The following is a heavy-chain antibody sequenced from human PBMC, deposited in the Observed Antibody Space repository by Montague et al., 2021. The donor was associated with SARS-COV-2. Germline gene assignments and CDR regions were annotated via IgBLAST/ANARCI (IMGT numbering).Heavy chain of an antibody. CDR3: ARAQNTCFIANCVIYFDS. CDR2: VYYTGST. CDR1: GGSIAGYY. V-gene: IGHV4-59*01. J-gene: IGHJ4*02. D-gene: IGHD1-1*01. Sequence: SETLSLTCGVSGGSIAGYYWSWIRQPPGKGLEWIGYVYYTGSTKYNPSLKTRVTLSLDTPKNHFSLKLASVTAADTAVSYCARAQNTCFIANCVIYFDSWGLGALVTVSS.